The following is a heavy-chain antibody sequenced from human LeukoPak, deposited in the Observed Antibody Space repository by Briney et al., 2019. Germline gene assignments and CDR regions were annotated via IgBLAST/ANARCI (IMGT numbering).Heavy chain of an antibody. J-gene: IGHJ4*02. Sequence: PGRSLRLSCAASGFTFSSYGMHWVRQAPGKGLEWVAVISYDGSNKYYADSVKGRFTISRDNSKNTLYLQMNSLRAGDTAVYYCAKDAAAAVSYYFDYWGQGTLVTVSS. CDR3: AKDAAAAVSYYFDY. CDR2: ISYDGSNK. D-gene: IGHD6-13*01. V-gene: IGHV3-30*18. CDR1: GFTFSSYG.